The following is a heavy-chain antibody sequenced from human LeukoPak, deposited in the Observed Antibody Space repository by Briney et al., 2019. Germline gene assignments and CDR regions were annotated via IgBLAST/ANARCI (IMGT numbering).Heavy chain of an antibody. CDR3: ASFGY. D-gene: IGHD2-2*03. Sequence: PGGPLRPSFPASGSPSSTYWLSWVRQVPGKGLEWEATIKEDGSEKYYLDSVKGRFTISRDNAKNSLYLQMNSLRAEDTALYYCASFGYWGQGTLVTVSS. J-gene: IGHJ4*02. CDR1: GSPSSTYW. CDR2: IKEDGSEK. V-gene: IGHV3-7*01.